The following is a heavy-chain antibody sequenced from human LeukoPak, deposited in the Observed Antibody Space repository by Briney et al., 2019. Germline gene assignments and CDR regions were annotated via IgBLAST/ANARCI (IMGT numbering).Heavy chain of an antibody. CDR1: SGSISSYY. D-gene: IGHD3-16*01. V-gene: IGHV4-59*01. CDR2: IYYSGST. J-gene: IGHJ6*03. CDR3: ARVGGPMDV. Sequence: SETLSLTCTVSSGSISSYYWSWIRQPPGKGLEWIGYIYYSGSTNYNPSLKSRVAISVDTSKNQFPLKLSSVTAAGTAVYYCARVGGPMDVWGKGTTVTISS.